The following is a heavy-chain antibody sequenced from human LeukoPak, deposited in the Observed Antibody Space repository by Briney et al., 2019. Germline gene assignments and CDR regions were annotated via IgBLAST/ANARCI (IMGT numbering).Heavy chain of an antibody. V-gene: IGHV3-23*01. J-gene: IGHJ4*02. CDR2: ISGSGGST. D-gene: IGHD2-15*01. CDR3: AKQRALRIGYCSGGSCYFDY. CDR1: GFTFSGYA. Sequence: GGSLRLSCAASGFTFSGYAMSWVRQAPGKGLEWVSAISGSGGSTYYADSVKGRFTISRDNSKNTLYLQMNSLRAEDTAVYYCAKQRALRIGYCSGGSCYFDYWGQGTLVTVSS.